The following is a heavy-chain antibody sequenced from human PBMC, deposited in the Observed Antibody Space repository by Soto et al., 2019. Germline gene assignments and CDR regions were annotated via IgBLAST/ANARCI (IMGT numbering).Heavy chain of an antibody. D-gene: IGHD3-10*01. CDR3: AKQKVRGVILTRFDY. J-gene: IGHJ4*02. CDR1: GFTFSSYA. V-gene: IGHV3-23*01. CDR2: ISGSGGST. Sequence: PGGSLRLSCAASGFTFSSYAMSWVRQAPGKGLEWVSAISGSGGSTYYADSVKGRFTISRDNSKNTLYLQMNSLRAEDTAVYYCAKQKVRGVILTRFDYWAREPWSPSTQ.